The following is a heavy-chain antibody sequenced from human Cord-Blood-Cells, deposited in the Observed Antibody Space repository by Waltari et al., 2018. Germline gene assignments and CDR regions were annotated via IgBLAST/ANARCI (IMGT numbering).Heavy chain of an antibody. CDR2: IIPILGIA. CDR1: GGTFSSYA. Sequence: QVQLVQSGAEVKKPGSSVKVSCKASGGTFSSYAISWVRQAPGQGLEWMGRIIPILGIANDAQKFQGMVTITADKSTSTAYMELSSLRSEDTAVYYCARDRDYCSGGSCYVSSPDVWGKGTTVTVSS. J-gene: IGHJ6*04. D-gene: IGHD2-15*01. CDR3: ARDRDYCSGGSCYVSSPDV. V-gene: IGHV1-69*09.